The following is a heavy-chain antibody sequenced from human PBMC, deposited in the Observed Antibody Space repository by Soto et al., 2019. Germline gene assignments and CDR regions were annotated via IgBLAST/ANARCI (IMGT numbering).Heavy chain of an antibody. V-gene: IGHV1-69*01. CDR3: ASGNSSGWYDLDAFDI. CDR1: GGTFSSYA. CDR2: IIPIFGTA. Sequence: QVQLVQSGAEVKKPGSSVKVSCKASGGTFSSYAISWVRQAPGQGLEWMGGIIPIFGTANYAQKFQGRVTITADESTSTAYMELSSLRSEDTAVYYCASGNSSGWYDLDAFDIWGQGTMVTVSS. D-gene: IGHD6-19*01. J-gene: IGHJ3*02.